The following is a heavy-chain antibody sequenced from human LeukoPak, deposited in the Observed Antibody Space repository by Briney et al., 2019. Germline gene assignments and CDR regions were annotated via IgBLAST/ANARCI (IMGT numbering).Heavy chain of an antibody. CDR2: MNPNSGNT. D-gene: IGHD3-16*01. CDR1: GYTFTTYD. V-gene: IGHV1-8*01. Sequence: GASVKVSCKASGYTFTTYDINWVRQATGQGLEWMGWMNPNSGNTGYAQKFQGRVTMTRNTSISTAYMELSSLRSDDTAVYYCAREFYYDYVWGSPDYFDYWGQGTLVTVSS. J-gene: IGHJ4*02. CDR3: AREFYYDYVWGSPDYFDY.